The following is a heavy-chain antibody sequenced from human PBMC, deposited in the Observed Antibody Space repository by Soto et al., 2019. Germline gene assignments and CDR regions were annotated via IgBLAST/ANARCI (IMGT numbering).Heavy chain of an antibody. CDR2: INPSGGST. J-gene: IGHJ4*02. CDR3: ARAMAAAGTPPCY. Sequence: QVQLVQSGAEVKKPGASVKVSCKASGYTFTSYYMHWVRQAPGQGLEWMGIINPSGGSTSYAQKFQDRVTMTRATFTSTVYMELSSLRSEDTAVYYCARAMAAAGTPPCYWGQAPLVTVSS. D-gene: IGHD6-13*01. V-gene: IGHV1-46*03. CDR1: GYTFTSYY.